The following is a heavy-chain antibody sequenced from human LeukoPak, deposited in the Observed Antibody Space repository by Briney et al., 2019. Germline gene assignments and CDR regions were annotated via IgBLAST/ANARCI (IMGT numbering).Heavy chain of an antibody. CDR1: NDSINDYY. Sequence: SETLSLTCTVSNDSINDYYWNWIRQSPGKGLEWIGFISNSGSTNYNPSLKSRVTISKDTSKRQFSLKLSSVTAVDTAVYYCARTPYYYDSSGYYYYFDYWGQGTLVTVSS. CDR3: ARTPYYYDSSGYYYYFDY. V-gene: IGHV4-59*01. J-gene: IGHJ4*02. CDR2: ISNSGST. D-gene: IGHD3-22*01.